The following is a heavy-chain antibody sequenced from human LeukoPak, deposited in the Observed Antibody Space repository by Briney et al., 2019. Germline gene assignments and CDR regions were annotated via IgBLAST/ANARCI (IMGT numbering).Heavy chain of an antibody. J-gene: IGHJ4*02. CDR1: GSTFSSYG. CDR3: ARPRGGYSYGPLGY. CDR2: IWYVGSNK. Sequence: GGSLRLSCAASGSTFSSYGMHWVRQAPGKGLEWVAVIWYVGSNKYYADSVKGRFTISRDNSKTTLYLQMNSLRAKDTAVYYCARPRGGYSYGPLGYWGQGTLVTVSS. D-gene: IGHD5-18*01. V-gene: IGHV3-33*01.